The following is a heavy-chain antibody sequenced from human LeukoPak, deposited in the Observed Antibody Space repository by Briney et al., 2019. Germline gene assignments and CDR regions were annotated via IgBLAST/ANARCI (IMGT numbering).Heavy chain of an antibody. V-gene: IGHV1-69*13. CDR2: IIPIFGTA. J-gene: IGHJ4*02. D-gene: IGHD3-3*01. CDR3: ARGESYDFWSGYPAAY. CDR1: GGTFSSYA. Sequence: SVKVSYKASGGTFSSYAISWVRQAPGQGLEWMGGIIPIFGTANYAQKFQGRVTITADESTSTAYMELSSLRSEDTAVYYCARGESYDFWSGYPAAYWGQGTLVTVSS.